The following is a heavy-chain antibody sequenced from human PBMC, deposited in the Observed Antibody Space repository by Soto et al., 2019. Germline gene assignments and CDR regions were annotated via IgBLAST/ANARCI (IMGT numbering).Heavy chain of an antibody. D-gene: IGHD6-19*01. J-gene: IGHJ4*02. V-gene: IGHV6-1*01. CDR1: GDIVSSNSAA. Sequence: QTLSLICAISGDIVSSNSAAGNWIRQSPSRGLEWLGRTYYRSKWYNDYAVSVKSRITINPDTSKNQFSLELDSVTPEDTAVYYCARSSGWLDYWGQGALVTVSS. CDR3: ARSSGWLDY. CDR2: TYYRSKWYN.